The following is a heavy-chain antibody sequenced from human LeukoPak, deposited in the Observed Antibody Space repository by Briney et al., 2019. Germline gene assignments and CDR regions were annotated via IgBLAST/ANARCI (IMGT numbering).Heavy chain of an antibody. D-gene: IGHD4-17*01. V-gene: IGHV4-59*01. J-gene: IGHJ4*02. CDR1: GGSFSGYY. CDR3: ARLKATVSIHAYFDS. CDR2: IDHGGST. Sequence: SETLSLTCAVYGGSFSGYYWTWIRQPPGKGLEWIGYIDHGGSTNYNPSLGSRVSISSDTSKIQFSLELTSVTAADTAVYYCARLKATVSIHAYFDSWGQGTLVTVSS.